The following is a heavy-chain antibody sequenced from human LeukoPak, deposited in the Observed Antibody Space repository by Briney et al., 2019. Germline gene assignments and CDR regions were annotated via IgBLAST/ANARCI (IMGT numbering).Heavy chain of an antibody. J-gene: IGHJ3*01. CDR3: AHFKGGSFDF. V-gene: IGHV4-39*01. D-gene: IGHD1-26*01. CDR2: IYYSGNT. Sequence: SETLSLTCTVSGGSISSSNYYWGWIRQPPGKGLEWIGSIYYSGNTYYNPSLKSRVTISVDTSKNQFSLKLTSVTAADTAVYYCAHFKGGSFDFWGQGAMVTVSS. CDR1: GGSISSSNYY.